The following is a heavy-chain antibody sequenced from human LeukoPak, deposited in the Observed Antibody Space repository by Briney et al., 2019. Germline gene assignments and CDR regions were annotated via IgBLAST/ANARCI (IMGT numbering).Heavy chain of an antibody. D-gene: IGHD1-26*01. J-gene: IGHJ4*02. Sequence: GGSLRLSCAASGFTFSSYAMHWVRQAPGKGLEWVAVISYDGSNTYYADSVKGRFTISRDNSKNTLYLQMNSLRAEDTAVYYCARDRMEYSGSYHPSGYWGQGTLVTVSS. CDR1: GFTFSSYA. CDR3: ARDRMEYSGSYHPSGY. V-gene: IGHV3-30-3*01. CDR2: ISYDGSNT.